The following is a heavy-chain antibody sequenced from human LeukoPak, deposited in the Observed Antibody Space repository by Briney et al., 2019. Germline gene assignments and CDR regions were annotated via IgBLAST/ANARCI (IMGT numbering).Heavy chain of an antibody. J-gene: IGHJ6*02. D-gene: IGHD4-23*01. V-gene: IGHV3-30*04. Sequence: PGESLRLSCAASGFTFSSHAMHWVRQAPGKGLEWVAVISYDGSNKYYADSVKGRFTISRDNSKNTLYLQMNSLRAEDTAVYYCARDLVVTSYYYYGMDVWGQGTTVTVSS. CDR2: ISYDGSNK. CDR1: GFTFSSHA. CDR3: ARDLVVTSYYYYGMDV.